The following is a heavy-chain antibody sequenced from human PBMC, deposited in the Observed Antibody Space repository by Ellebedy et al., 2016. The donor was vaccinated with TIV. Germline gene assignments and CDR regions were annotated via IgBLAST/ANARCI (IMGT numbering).Heavy chain of an antibody. J-gene: IGHJ4*02. CDR3: ASELRLGY. CDR2: IKSDGTST. CDR1: GFTFSTYW. V-gene: IGHV3-74*01. D-gene: IGHD5-12*01. Sequence: PGGPLRLSCAASGFTFSTYWMYWVRQAPGKGLVWVSRIKSDGTSTNYADSVKGRFTISRDNAKNTLYLQMNSLRAEDTAVYYCASELRLGYWGQGTLVTVSS.